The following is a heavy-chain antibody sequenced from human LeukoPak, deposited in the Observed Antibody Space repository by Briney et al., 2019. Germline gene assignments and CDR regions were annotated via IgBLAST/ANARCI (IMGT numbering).Heavy chain of an antibody. V-gene: IGHV1-69*05. D-gene: IGHD3-9*01. CDR1: GGTFSGYA. J-gene: IGHJ4*02. Sequence: ASVKVSCKASGGTFSGYAISWVRQAPGQGLEWMGGSIPIFDTANYAQKFQGRVAVITDGSTNTAYMELSSLRSEDTAVCYCARGSLGDILTGSYDYWGQGTLVTVSS. CDR3: ARGSLGDILTGSYDY. CDR2: SIPIFDTA.